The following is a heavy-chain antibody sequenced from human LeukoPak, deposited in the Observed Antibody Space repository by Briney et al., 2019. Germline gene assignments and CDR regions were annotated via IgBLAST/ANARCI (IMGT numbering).Heavy chain of an antibody. J-gene: IGHJ4*02. V-gene: IGHV4-39*01. CDR3: ARRIVGATYYFDY. Sequence: SETLSLTCTVSGGSISSSSYYWGWIRQPPGKGLEWIGSIYYSGSTYYNPSLKSRVTISVDTSKNQFSLKLSSVTAADTAVYYCARRIVGATYYFDYLGQGTLVTVSS. CDR2: IYYSGST. CDR1: GGSISSSSYY. D-gene: IGHD1-26*01.